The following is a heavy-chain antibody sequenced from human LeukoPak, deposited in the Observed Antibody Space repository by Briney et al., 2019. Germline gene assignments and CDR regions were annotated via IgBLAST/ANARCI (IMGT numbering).Heavy chain of an antibody. CDR3: ARGLYSSSRYDAFDV. V-gene: IGHV3-30*04. CDR2: ISSDGSNK. CDR1: GFPFSSLA. D-gene: IGHD6-13*01. J-gene: IGHJ3*01. Sequence: GGSLRLSCAASGFPFSSLAMNWVRQAPGKGLEWVAVISSDGSNKYYADSVKGRFTISRDNSKNTLYLQMNSLRPEDTTVYYCARGLYSSSRYDAFDVWGQGTMVTVSS.